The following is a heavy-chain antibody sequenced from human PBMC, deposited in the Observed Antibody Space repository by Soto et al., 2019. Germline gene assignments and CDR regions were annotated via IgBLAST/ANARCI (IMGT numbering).Heavy chain of an antibody. D-gene: IGHD1-26*01. J-gene: IGHJ4*02. Sequence: QVQLVQSGAEVKKPGSSVKVSCKASGGTFTSYTFNWVRQAPGQGLEWMGRIIPVLNIANYAQKFQGRVTITADKSTSTAYLELSSLRSEDTAIYYCAKAPSASSPFDYWCQGTLVTVSS. V-gene: IGHV1-69*02. CDR1: GGTFTSYT. CDR3: AKAPSASSPFDY. CDR2: IIPVLNIA.